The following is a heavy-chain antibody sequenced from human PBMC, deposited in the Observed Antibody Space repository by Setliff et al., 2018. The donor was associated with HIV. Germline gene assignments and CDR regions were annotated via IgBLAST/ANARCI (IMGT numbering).Heavy chain of an antibody. CDR1: GFTFSSYS. J-gene: IGHJ4*02. CDR2: ISDRGFST. Sequence: GGSLRLSCAASGFTFSSYSMSWVRLAPGKGLEWVSAISDRGFSTYYADSLKGQFTISRGNSTNTPDLQMNSLRGEHTAVYYCSRRGFRWFGELSEAQPYHCDFWGKGTLVTVPS. CDR3: SRRGFRWFGELSEAQPYHCDF. D-gene: IGHD3-10*01. V-gene: IGHV3-23*01.